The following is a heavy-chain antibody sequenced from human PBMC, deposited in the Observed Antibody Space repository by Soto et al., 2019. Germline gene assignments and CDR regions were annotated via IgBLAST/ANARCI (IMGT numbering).Heavy chain of an antibody. Sequence: EVQLVESGGGLVQPGGSLRLSCAASGFTVSSNYMSWVRQAPGKGLEWVSVIYRGDSTYYADSVKGRFTISRDNSKNTLSLQMNRLRAEDTAVYYCARVGYYGSGSYDYWGQGTLVTVSS. CDR1: GFTVSSNY. V-gene: IGHV3-66*01. J-gene: IGHJ4*02. CDR2: IYRGDST. D-gene: IGHD3-10*01. CDR3: ARVGYYGSGSYDY.